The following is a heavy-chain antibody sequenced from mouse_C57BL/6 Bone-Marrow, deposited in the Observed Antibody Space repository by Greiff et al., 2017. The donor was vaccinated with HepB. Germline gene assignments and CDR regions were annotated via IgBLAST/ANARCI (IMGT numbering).Heavy chain of an antibody. CDR1: GYTFTSYW. CDR2: IDPSDSYT. V-gene: IGHV1-69*01. D-gene: IGHD1-1*01. J-gene: IGHJ2*01. CDR3: AREGITTPFDY. Sequence: QVQLQQPGAELVMPGASVKLSCKASGYTFTSYWMHWVKQRPGQGLEWIGEIDPSDSYTNYNQNFKGKSTLTVDKSSSTAYMQLSSLTSEDSAVYYCAREGITTPFDYWGQGTTLTVSS.